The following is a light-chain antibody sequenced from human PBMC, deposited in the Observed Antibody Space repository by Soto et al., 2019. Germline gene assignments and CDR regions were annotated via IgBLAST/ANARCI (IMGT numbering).Light chain of an antibody. CDR2: EVS. Sequence: EVVMTQSPVSLPVTLGQPASVSCRSSQSLLYHNGITYLTWFHQRPGQPPRRLISEVSNRESGVPDRFSGFGSCTDFTLKISRVEAEDVGLFYCMQGTHWPLTFGGGTKVEIK. CDR1: QSLLYHNGITY. J-gene: IGKJ4*01. V-gene: IGKV2-30*01. CDR3: MQGTHWPLT.